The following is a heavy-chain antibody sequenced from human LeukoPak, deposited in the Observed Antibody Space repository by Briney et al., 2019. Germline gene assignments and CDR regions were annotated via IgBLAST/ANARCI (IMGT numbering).Heavy chain of an antibody. V-gene: IGHV3-23*01. CDR1: GFTFSSYA. CDR3: AKDPGLLWFGESQYFDY. Sequence: PGGSLRPSCAASGFTFSSYAMSWVRQAPGKGLEWVSAISGSGGSTYYAASVKGRFTISRDNSKNTLYLQMNSLRAEDTAVYYCAKDPGLLWFGESQYFDYWGQGTLVTVSS. J-gene: IGHJ4*02. D-gene: IGHD3-10*01. CDR2: ISGSGGST.